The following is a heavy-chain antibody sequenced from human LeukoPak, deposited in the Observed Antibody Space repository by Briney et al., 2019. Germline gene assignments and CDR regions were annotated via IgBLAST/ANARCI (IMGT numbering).Heavy chain of an antibody. J-gene: IGHJ6*02. D-gene: IGHD1-26*01. CDR3: ARWVPYYYGMDV. CDR2: ISYDGSNK. CDR1: GFTFSSYG. Sequence: GGSLRLSCAASGFTFSSYGMHWVRQAPGKGLEWVAVISYDGSNKYYADSVKGRFTISRDNSKNTLYLQMNSLRAEDTAVYYCARWVPYYYGMDVWGQGTTVTVSS. V-gene: IGHV3-30*03.